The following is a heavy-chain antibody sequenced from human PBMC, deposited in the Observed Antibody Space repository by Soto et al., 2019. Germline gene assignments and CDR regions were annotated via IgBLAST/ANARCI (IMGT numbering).Heavy chain of an antibody. CDR1: GLTISGKKY. D-gene: IGHD1-1*01. Sequence: DVQLVESGGGLIQPGESLRLSCAAFGLTISGKKYVAWVRKAPVKGLDWVSALYDVDGSFYADSVTGRFTTSSDSSKTTVYLQMNDLRPDDTAVYYCATWHEREHAFDVWGQGKTVTLSS. V-gene: IGHV3-53*01. J-gene: IGHJ3*01. CDR2: LYDVDGS. CDR3: ATWHEREHAFDV.